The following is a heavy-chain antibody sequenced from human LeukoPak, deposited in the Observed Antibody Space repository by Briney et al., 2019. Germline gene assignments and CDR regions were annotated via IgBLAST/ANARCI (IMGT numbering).Heavy chain of an antibody. J-gene: IGHJ4*02. D-gene: IGHD5-18*01. CDR3: ARGNTAMSNFDY. CDR2: TYYRSKWYN. CDR1: GDSIFSNTAA. V-gene: IGHV6-1*01. Sequence: SQTLSLTCAISGDSIFSNTAAWNWIRQSPSRGLEWLGRTYYRSKWYNGYAMSVRSRITIDPDTSKNQFSLQLNSVTPEDTAVYYCARGNTAMSNFDYWGQGTLVTVSS.